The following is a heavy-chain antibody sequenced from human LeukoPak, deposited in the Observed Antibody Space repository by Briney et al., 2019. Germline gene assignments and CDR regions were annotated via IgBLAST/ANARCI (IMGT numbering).Heavy chain of an antibody. CDR1: GFTFSSYA. CDR2: ISGSGGTT. J-gene: IGHJ4*02. CDR3: AKRHYDFWSGYQNQMYYFDY. V-gene: IGHV3-23*01. Sequence: GGSLRLSCAASGFTFSSYAMSWVRQAPEKGLEWVSAISGSGGTTYYADSVKGRFIISGDNSKNTLYLQMNSLRAEDTAVYYCAKRHYDFWSGYQNQMYYFDYWGQGALVTVSS. D-gene: IGHD3-3*01.